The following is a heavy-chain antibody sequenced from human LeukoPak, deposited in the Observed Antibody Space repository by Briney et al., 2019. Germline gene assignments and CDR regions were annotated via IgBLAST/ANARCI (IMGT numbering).Heavy chain of an antibody. CDR1: GYTFTGYY. CDR3: ARGGNWNDFDHDAFDI. D-gene: IGHD1-1*01. V-gene: IGHV1-2*02. J-gene: IGHJ3*02. Sequence: ASVKVSCKASGYTFTGYYMHWVRQAPGQGLEWMGWINPNSGGTNYAQKFQGRVTITTDESTSTAYMELSSLRSEDTAVYYCARGGNWNDFDHDAFDIWGQGTMVTVSS. CDR2: INPNSGGT.